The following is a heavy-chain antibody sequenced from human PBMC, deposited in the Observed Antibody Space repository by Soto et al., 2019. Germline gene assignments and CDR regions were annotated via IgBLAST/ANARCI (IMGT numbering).Heavy chain of an antibody. CDR1: GGTFSSYA. V-gene: IGHV1-69*01. CDR2: IIPIFGTA. D-gene: IGHD6-13*01. J-gene: IGHJ4*02. CDR3: AREVPGIAAAGIYGY. Sequence: QVQLVQSGAEVKKPGSSVKVSCKASGGTFSSYAISWVRQAPGQGLEWMGGIIPIFGTANYAQKFQGRVTIIPDESTSTAYMELSSLRSEDTAVYYCAREVPGIAAAGIYGYWGQGTLVTVSS.